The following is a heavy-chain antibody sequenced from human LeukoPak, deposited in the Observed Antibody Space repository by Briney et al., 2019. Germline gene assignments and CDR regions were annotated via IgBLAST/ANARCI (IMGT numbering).Heavy chain of an antibody. CDR2: INAGNGNT. Sequence: ASVNVSCKASGYTFTSYAMHWVRQAPGQRLEWMGWINAGNGNTKYSQKFQGRVTITRDTSASTAYMELSSLRSEDTAVYYCARERRQWLAFDYWGQGTLVTVSS. CDR1: GYTFTSYA. V-gene: IGHV1-3*01. J-gene: IGHJ4*02. CDR3: ARERRQWLAFDY. D-gene: IGHD6-19*01.